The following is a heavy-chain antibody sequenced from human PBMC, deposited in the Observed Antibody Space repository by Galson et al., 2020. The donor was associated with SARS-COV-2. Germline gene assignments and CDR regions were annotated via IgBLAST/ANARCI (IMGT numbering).Heavy chain of an antibody. Sequence: ASVKVSCKASGYTFTSYGISWVRQAPGQGLEWMGWISAYNGNTNYAQKLQGRVTMTTDTSTSTAYMELRSLRSDDTAVYYCARETNYGRGSYNWVDPGCHGTLFTVSS. J-gene: IGHJ5*02. CDR2: ISAYNGNT. CDR3: ARETNYGRGSYNWVDP. D-gene: IGHD2-8*01. V-gene: IGHV1-18*04. CDR1: GYTFTSYG.